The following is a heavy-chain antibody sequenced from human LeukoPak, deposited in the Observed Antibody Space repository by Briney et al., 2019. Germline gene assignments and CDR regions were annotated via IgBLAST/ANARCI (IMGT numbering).Heavy chain of an antibody. CDR3: AREPRDSGSFDY. CDR1: GYTFISYY. Sequence: ASVKVSCKASGYTFISYYIHWVRQAPGQGLEWMAIINPGGGNTGYAQKFQGRVTVTRDTSTSTVYMELSSLISEDTAVYYCAREPRDSGSFDYWGQGTLVTVSS. J-gene: IGHJ4*02. V-gene: IGHV1-46*01. CDR2: INPGGGNT. D-gene: IGHD1-14*01.